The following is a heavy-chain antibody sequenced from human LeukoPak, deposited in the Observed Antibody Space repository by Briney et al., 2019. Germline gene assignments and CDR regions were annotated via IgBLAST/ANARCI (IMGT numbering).Heavy chain of an antibody. V-gene: IGHV3-23*01. CDR3: GKDLWAFSAMDV. CDR2: VGGDRKT. D-gene: IGHD6-25*01. Sequence: GGSLRLSRAASGFIFSPSAMCWVRQAPGKGLEWVSGVGGDRKTYYADSVKGRFTISRDNSRNMLYLQINSLREEDTALYYCGKDLWAFSAMDVWGQGTTVTVSS. CDR1: GFIFSPSA. J-gene: IGHJ6*02.